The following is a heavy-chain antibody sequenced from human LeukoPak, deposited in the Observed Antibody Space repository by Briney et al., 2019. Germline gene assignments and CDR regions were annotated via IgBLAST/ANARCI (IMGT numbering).Heavy chain of an antibody. CDR2: ISYDGSNK. Sequence: GGSLRLSCAASGFTFSSYSMNWVRQAPGKGLEWVAVISYDGSNKYCADSVKGRFTISRDNSKNTLYLQMNSLRAEDTAVYYCAKVQDYYGSGVGFDYWGQGTLVTVSS. J-gene: IGHJ4*02. V-gene: IGHV3-30*18. CDR1: GFTFSSYS. CDR3: AKVQDYYGSGVGFDY. D-gene: IGHD3-10*01.